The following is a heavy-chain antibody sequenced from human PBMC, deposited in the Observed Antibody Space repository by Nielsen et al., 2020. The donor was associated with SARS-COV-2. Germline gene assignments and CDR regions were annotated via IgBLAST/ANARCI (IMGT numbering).Heavy chain of an antibody. J-gene: IGHJ5*02. Sequence: SETLSLTCTVSGGSISSDGYYWSWIRQHTGKGLEWIGYIYHSGSTSYNPSLKSRLTISVDTSQNRFFLRLNSVTSADTAVYYCARVRLHYVLWCNPWGQGTLVTVSS. CDR1: GGSISSDGYY. D-gene: IGHD3-16*01. CDR3: ARVRLHYVLWCNP. CDR2: IYHSGST. V-gene: IGHV4-31*03.